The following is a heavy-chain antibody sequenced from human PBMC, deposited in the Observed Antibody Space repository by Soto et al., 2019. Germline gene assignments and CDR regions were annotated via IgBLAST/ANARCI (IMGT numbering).Heavy chain of an antibody. CDR2: XSXXXGXT. D-gene: IGHD2-15*01. Sequence: ASVKVSCKASGYTFTSYGISWVRQAPGQGLEWMXWXSXXXGXTXXXQXXXXRVTMTTDTSTSTAYMELRSLRSDDTAVYYCAIFSGGSWHDAFDIWGQGTMVTVSS. J-gene: IGHJ3*02. CDR3: AIFSGGSWHDAFDI. V-gene: IGHV1-18*01. CDR1: GYTFTSYG.